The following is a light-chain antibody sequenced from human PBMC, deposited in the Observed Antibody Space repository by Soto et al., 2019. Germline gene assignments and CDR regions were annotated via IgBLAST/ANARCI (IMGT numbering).Light chain of an antibody. CDR1: QGISSF. J-gene: IGKJ5*01. CDR2: AAS. V-gene: IGKV1-9*01. Sequence: IQLTQTPSSLSASVGDRVTITCRASQGISSFLAWYQQKPGKAPKLLIYAASSLQSGVPSRFSGSGFGTEFTLTISSLQPDDFATYYCQQYNTYSTFGQGTRLEI. CDR3: QQYNTYST.